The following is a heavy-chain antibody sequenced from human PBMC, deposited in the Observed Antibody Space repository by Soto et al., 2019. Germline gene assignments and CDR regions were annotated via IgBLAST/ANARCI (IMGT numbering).Heavy chain of an antibody. CDR1: GFTVSSNY. Sequence: GGSLRLSCAASGFTVSSNYMSWVRQAPGKGLEWVSVIYSGGSTYYADSVKGRFTISRDNSKNTLYLQMNSLRAEDTAVYYCARVTVTSREYYYYYGMDVWGQGTTLTASS. J-gene: IGHJ6*02. CDR2: IYSGGST. CDR3: ARVTVTSREYYYYYGMDV. D-gene: IGHD4-17*01. V-gene: IGHV3-53*01.